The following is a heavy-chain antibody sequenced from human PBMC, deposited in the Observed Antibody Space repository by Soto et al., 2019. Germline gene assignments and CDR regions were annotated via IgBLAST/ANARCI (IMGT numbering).Heavy chain of an antibody. V-gene: IGHV3-33*01. CDR1: GFTFSSYG. CDR3: ARDLNF. Sequence: QVQLVESGGGVVQPGRSLRLSCAASGFTFSSYGMHWVRQAPGKGLEWVAVIWYDGSNNYYAGSVKGRFTISRDNSKNTPYLHMNSMRAEDTAVYYCARDLNFWGQGTLVTVSS. J-gene: IGHJ4*02. CDR2: IWYDGSNN.